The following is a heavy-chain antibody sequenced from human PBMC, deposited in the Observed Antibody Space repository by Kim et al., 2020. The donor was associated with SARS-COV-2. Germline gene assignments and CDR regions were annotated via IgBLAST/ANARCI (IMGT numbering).Heavy chain of an antibody. J-gene: IGHJ4*02. D-gene: IGHD6-19*01. Sequence: YYNPSLKSRVTISVDTSKNQFSLKLSSVTAADTAVYYCARHNHLGSSGDYWGQGTLVTVSS. CDR3: ARHNHLGSSGDY. V-gene: IGHV4-39*01.